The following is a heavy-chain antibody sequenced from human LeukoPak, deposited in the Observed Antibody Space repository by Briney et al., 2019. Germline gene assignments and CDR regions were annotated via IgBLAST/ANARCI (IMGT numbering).Heavy chain of an antibody. Sequence: GASVKVSCKASGYTFTGYYMHWVRQAPGQGLEWMGWINPNSGGTNYAQKFQGRVTMTRDTSISTAYMELSRLRSDDTAVYYCARGVVAATRYYYYMDVWGKGTTVTVSS. CDR2: INPNSGGT. CDR1: GYTFTGYY. CDR3: ARGVVAATRYYYYMDV. J-gene: IGHJ6*03. V-gene: IGHV1-2*02. D-gene: IGHD2-15*01.